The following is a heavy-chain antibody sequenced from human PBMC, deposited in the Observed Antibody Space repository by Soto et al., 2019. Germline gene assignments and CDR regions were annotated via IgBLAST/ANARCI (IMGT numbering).Heavy chain of an antibody. CDR3: AKDGGNWGLTGYYYYYYYMDV. D-gene: IGHD7-27*01. V-gene: IGHV3-30*18. CDR2: ISYDGSNK. Sequence: QVQLVESGGGVVQPGRSLRLSCAASGFTFSSYGMHWVRQAPGKGLEWVAVISYDGSNKYYADSVKGRFTISRDNSRNTLYLQMKSLRAEDTAVYYCAKDGGNWGLTGYYYYYYYMDVWGKGTTVTVSS. J-gene: IGHJ6*03. CDR1: GFTFSSYG.